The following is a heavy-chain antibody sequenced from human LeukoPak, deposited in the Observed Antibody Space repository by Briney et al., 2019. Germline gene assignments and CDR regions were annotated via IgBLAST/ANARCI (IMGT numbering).Heavy chain of an antibody. V-gene: IGHV3-30*02. J-gene: IGHJ6*03. D-gene: IGHD6-13*01. CDR1: GFTFSSYG. CDR2: IRYDGSNK. Sequence: PGGSLRLSCAASGFTFSSYGMHWVREARGKGLEWVAFIRYDGSNKYYADSVKGRFTISRDNSKNTLYVQMNSLRGEDRAVYYCVKEALSSSPYYMDVWGKGSTVTVSS. CDR3: VKEALSSSPYYMDV.